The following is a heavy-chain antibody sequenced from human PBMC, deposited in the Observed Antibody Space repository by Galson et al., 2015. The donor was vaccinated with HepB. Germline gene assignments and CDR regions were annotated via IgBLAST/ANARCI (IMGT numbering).Heavy chain of an antibody. CDR3: ARALSSRGHVRPVDY. CDR2: ISYDGSNK. V-gene: IGHV3-30*04. CDR1: GFTFSSYA. J-gene: IGHJ4*02. Sequence: SLRLSCAASGFTFSSYAMHWVRQAPGKGLEWVAVISYDGSNKYYADSVKGRFTISRDNSKNTLYLQMNSLRAEDTAVYYCARALSSRGHVRPVDYWGQGTLVTVSS. D-gene: IGHD2/OR15-2a*01.